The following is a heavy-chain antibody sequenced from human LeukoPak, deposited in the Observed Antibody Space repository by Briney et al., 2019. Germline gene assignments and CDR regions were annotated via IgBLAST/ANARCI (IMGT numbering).Heavy chain of an antibody. V-gene: IGHV3-23*01. CDR1: GFTFSSYA. CDR2: ISGSGGST. J-gene: IGHJ4*02. Sequence: PGGSLRLSCAASGFTFSSYAMGWVRQAPGKGLEWVSAISGSGGSTYYADSVKGRFTISRDNSKNTLYLQMNSLRAEDTAVYYCAKVFCCGGYSSVLYCFDYWGQGALVTVSS. D-gene: IGHD6-19*01. CDR3: AKVFCCGGYSSVLYCFDY.